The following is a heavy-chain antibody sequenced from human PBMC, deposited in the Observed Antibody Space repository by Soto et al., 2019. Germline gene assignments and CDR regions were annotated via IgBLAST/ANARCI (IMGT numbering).Heavy chain of an antibody. D-gene: IGHD6-13*01. V-gene: IGHV4-34*01. Sequence: PSETLSLTCAVYGGSFSCYYWSWIRQPPGKGLEWIGEINHSGSTNYNPSLKSRVTISVDTSKNQFSLKLSSVTAADTAVYYCARQQLVSYFLDYWGQGTLVTVSS. J-gene: IGHJ4*02. CDR3: ARQQLVSYFLDY. CDR1: GGSFSCYY. CDR2: INHSGST.